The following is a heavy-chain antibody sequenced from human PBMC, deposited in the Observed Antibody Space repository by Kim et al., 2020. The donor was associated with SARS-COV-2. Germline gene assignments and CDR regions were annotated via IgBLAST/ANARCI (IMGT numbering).Heavy chain of an antibody. V-gene: IGHV3-53*01. D-gene: IGHD3-10*01. CDR1: GFTVSSNY. Sequence: GGSLRLSCAASGFTVSSNYMSWVRQAPGKGLEWVSVIYSGGSTYYADSVKGRFTISRNKSKNTLYLQMNSLRAEDTAVYFCARGGETGVWFAAPFAPWGQGTLVPASS. CDR2: IYSGGST. CDR3: ARGGETGVWFAAPFAP. J-gene: IGHJ5*02.